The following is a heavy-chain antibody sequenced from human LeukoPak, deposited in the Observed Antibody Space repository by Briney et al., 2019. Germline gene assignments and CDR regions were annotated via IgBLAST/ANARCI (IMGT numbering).Heavy chain of an antibody. Sequence: ASVKVSCKASGGTFISYAISWVRQAPGQGLEWMGGIIPIFGTANYAQKFQGRVTITADESTSTAYMELSSLRSEDTAVYYCARIYLGYCSSTSCPKYYYYGMDVWGQGTTVTVSS. J-gene: IGHJ6*02. CDR1: GGTFISYA. CDR2: IIPIFGTA. D-gene: IGHD2-2*01. CDR3: ARIYLGYCSSTSCPKYYYYGMDV. V-gene: IGHV1-69*13.